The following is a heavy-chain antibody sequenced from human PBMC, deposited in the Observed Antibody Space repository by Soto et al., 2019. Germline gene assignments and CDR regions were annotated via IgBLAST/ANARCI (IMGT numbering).Heavy chain of an antibody. CDR1: GFTFSSYG. Sequence: GGSLRLSCAASGFTFSSYGMHWVRQAPGKGLEWVAVIWYDGSNKYYADSVKGRFTISRDNSKNTLYLQMNSLRAEDTAVYYCARDPNIVLVPAALRSYYYYYGMDVWGQGTTVTVSS. J-gene: IGHJ6*02. D-gene: IGHD2-2*01. CDR3: ARDPNIVLVPAALRSYYYYYGMDV. CDR2: IWYDGSNK. V-gene: IGHV3-33*08.